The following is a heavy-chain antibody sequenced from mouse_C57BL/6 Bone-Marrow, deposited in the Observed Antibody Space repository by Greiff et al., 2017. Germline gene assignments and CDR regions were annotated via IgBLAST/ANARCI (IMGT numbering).Heavy chain of an antibody. CDR3: ARLKGTTAPYWYFDV. Sequence: QVQLKQSGAELARPGASVKLSCKASGYTFTSYGISWVKQRTGPGLEWIGEIYPRSGNTYYNEKFKGKATLTADKSSSTAYMELRSLTSEDSAVYFCARLKGTTAPYWYFDVWGTGTTVTVSS. D-gene: IGHD1-2*01. CDR2: IYPRSGNT. CDR1: GYTFTSYG. V-gene: IGHV1-81*01. J-gene: IGHJ1*03.